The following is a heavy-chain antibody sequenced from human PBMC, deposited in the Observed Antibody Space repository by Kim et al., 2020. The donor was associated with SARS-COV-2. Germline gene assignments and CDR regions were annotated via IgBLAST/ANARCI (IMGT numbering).Heavy chain of an antibody. CDR3: ARGLGQLWLKSGWFDP. V-gene: IGHV1-46*01. J-gene: IGHJ5*02. D-gene: IGHD5-18*01. Sequence: KFQGRVTMTRDTSTSTVYMELSSLRSEDTAVYYCARGLGQLWLKSGWFDPWGQGTLVTVSS.